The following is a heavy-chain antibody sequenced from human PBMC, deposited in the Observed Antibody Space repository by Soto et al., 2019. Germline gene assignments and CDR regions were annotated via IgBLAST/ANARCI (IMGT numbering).Heavy chain of an antibody. CDR1: GYIFTGYG. V-gene: IGHV1-18*04. D-gene: IGHD3-3*01. CDR3: AGGGSGYHTRRGFAGTMDV. Sequence: QAQVVQSGDEVKTPGASVKVSCKASGYIFTGYGISWVRQAPGQGLEWMGWISPYNGHTEFAQRLQGRLTLTTDTSTTTAFMELSNLRSDDTAVYYCAGGGSGYHTRRGFAGTMDVWGQGTTVTVSS. J-gene: IGHJ6*02. CDR2: ISPYNGHT.